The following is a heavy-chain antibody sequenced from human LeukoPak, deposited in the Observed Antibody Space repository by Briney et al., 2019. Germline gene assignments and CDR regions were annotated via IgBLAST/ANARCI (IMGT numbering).Heavy chain of an antibody. V-gene: IGHV3-23*01. J-gene: IGHJ4*02. CDR1: GFTFSSYA. CDR2: ISGSGGST. CDR3: AKAHRRYCSSTSCYCDY. D-gene: IGHD2-2*01. Sequence: PGGSLRLSCAASGFTFSSYAMSWVRQAPGKGLEWVSAISGSGGSTYYADSVKGRFTISRDNSKNTLYLQMNSLRAEDTAVYYCAKAHRRYCSSTSCYCDYWGQGTLVTVSS.